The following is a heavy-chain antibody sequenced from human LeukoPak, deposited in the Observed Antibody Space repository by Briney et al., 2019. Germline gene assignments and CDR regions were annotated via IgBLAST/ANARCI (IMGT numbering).Heavy chain of an antibody. D-gene: IGHD2-2*01. Sequence: SETLSFTGSVAGGSMNTGDYYWNWIRQPPGKGVGCIACIDSNGSTYYYPSLKRRITISAATSKNQLSLKLRSVTAADTAVYYCAREYVVVPAAMSYYYYYMDVWGKGTTVRVSS. V-gene: IGHV4-30-4*08. CDR1: GGSMNTGDYY. J-gene: IGHJ6*03. CDR2: IDSNGST. CDR3: AREYVVVPAAMSYYYYYMDV.